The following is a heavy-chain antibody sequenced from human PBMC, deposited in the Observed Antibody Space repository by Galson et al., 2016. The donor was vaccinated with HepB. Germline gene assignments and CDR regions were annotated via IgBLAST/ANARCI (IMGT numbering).Heavy chain of an antibody. V-gene: IGHV3-21*01. D-gene: IGHD6-13*01. CDR3: ARGAADPDAFDI. CDR2: ISSSSSYI. CDR1: RFTFSIYS. Sequence: SLRLSCAASRFTFSIYSFNWVRQAPGKGLEWVSSISSSSSYIYYADSVKGRFTISRDNAKNSLYLQMNSLRADDTALYYCARGAADPDAFDIWGQGTMVTVSS. J-gene: IGHJ3*02.